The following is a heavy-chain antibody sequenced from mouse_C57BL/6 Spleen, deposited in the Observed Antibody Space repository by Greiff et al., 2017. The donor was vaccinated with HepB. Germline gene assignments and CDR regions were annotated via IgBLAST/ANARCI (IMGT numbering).Heavy chain of an antibody. J-gene: IGHJ1*03. CDR3: ARGGIYWYFDV. V-gene: IGHV1-80*01. CDR1: GYAFSSYW. CDR2: IYPGGGDT. Sequence: VQLQQSGAELVKPGASVKISCKASGYAFSSYWMNWVKQRPGKGLEWIGQIYPGGGDTNYNGKFKGKATLTADKSSSTAYMQLSSLTSEDSAVYFCARGGIYWYFDVWGTGTTVTVSS.